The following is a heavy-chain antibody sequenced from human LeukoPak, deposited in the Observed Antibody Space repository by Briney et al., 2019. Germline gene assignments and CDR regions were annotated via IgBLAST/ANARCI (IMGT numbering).Heavy chain of an antibody. D-gene: IGHD1-1*01. V-gene: IGHV3-53*05. CDR1: GFTVSSNY. J-gene: IGHJ4*02. CDR2: IYSGGNT. Sequence: GGSLRLSCAASGFTVSSNYMSWVRQAPGKGLEWVSVIYSGGNTYSADSVKGRFTISRDNSKNTLYLQMNSLRAEDTAVYYCARDERGGIFDYWGQGTLVTVSS. CDR3: ARDERGGIFDY.